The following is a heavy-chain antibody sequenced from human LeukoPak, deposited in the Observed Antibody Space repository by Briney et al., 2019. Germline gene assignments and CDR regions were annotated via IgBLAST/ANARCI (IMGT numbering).Heavy chain of an antibody. D-gene: IGHD3-22*01. J-gene: IGHJ4*02. CDR1: GYTFTSYG. Sequence: GASVKVSCKASGYTFTSYGISWVRQAPGQGLEWMGWISAYNDNTNYAQKLQGRVTMTTDTSTSTAYMELRSLRSDDTAVYYCARWYYYDSSGYNFDYWGQGTLVTVSS. V-gene: IGHV1-18*01. CDR3: ARWYYYDSSGYNFDY. CDR2: ISAYNDNT.